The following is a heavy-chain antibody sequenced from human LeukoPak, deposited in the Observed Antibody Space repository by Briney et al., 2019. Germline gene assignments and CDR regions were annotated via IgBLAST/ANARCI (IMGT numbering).Heavy chain of an antibody. V-gene: IGHV3-23*01. CDR2: ISGSGGST. CDR1: GFTFSSYA. J-gene: IGHJ4*02. Sequence: GGSLRLSCAASGFTFSSYAMSWVRQAPGKGLEWVSAISGSGGSTYYADSVKGRFTISRDNSKNTLYLQMNSLRAEDTAVYYCAMTNSYSSGWYWDYWGQGTLVTVSS. CDR3: AMTNSYSSGWYWDY. D-gene: IGHD6-19*01.